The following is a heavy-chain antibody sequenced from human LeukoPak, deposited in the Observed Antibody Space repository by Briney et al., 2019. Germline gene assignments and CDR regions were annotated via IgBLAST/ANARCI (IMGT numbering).Heavy chain of an antibody. CDR3: ARESSGWYGMDV. CDR2: IYYSGST. J-gene: IGHJ6*02. V-gene: IGHV4-59*01. CDR1: GGSISSYY. D-gene: IGHD6-19*01. Sequence: SETLSLTCNVSGGSISSYYWSWIRQPPGKGLEWIGYIYYSGSTSYNPSLKSRVPISVDTSKNQLSLKMTSVTAADTAVYYCARESSGWYGMDVWGQGTSVTVSS.